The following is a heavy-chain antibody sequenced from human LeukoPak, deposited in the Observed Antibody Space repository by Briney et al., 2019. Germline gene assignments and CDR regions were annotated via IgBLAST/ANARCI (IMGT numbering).Heavy chain of an antibody. CDR1: GFTFSSYG. J-gene: IGHJ4*02. CDR3: ARDLRIYYFDY. V-gene: IGHV3-33*01. D-gene: IGHD3-10*01. Sequence: GGSLRLSCAASGFTFSSYGMHWVRQAPGKGLEWVAVIWYGGSNKYYADSVKGRFTISRDNSKNTLYLQMNSLRAEDTAVYYCARDLRIYYFDYWGQGTLVTVSS. CDR2: IWYGGSNK.